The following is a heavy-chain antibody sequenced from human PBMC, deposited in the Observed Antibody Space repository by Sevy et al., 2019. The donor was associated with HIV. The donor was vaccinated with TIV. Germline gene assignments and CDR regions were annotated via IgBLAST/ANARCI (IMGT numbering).Heavy chain of an antibody. D-gene: IGHD6-13*01. CDR1: GFTFSSYE. CDR3: AREDGSRQYFQY. Sequence: GGSLRLSCVISGFTFSSYEMNWVRQAPGKGLEWFSHISNSGSIIYYEDSVKGRFTISRDNAKNSLYLQMNSLRAEDTAVYYCAREDGSRQYFQYWGQGTLVTVSS. CDR2: ISNSGSII. V-gene: IGHV3-48*03. J-gene: IGHJ1*01.